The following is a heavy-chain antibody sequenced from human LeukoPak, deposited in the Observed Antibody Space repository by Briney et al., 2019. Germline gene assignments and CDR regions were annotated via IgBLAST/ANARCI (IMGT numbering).Heavy chain of an antibody. CDR1: GGSLTSHY. J-gene: IGHJ4*02. CDR2: LYYIGSN. D-gene: IGHD3-10*01. V-gene: IGHV4-59*11. CDR3: ARDASLRFGEPSFFDY. Sequence: SETLSLTCTVSGGSLTSHYWSWMRQPPGKGLEWIGYLYYIGSNNYNPSLKSRVSISVDTSKNQFFLKMSSVTAADTAVYYCARDASLRFGEPSFFDYWGQGSLVTVSS.